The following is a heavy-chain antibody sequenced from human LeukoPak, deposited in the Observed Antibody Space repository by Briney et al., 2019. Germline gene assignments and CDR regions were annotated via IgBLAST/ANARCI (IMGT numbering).Heavy chain of an antibody. J-gene: IGHJ4*02. CDR1: GFTFSSYA. D-gene: IGHD2-15*01. V-gene: IGHV3-30-3*01. Sequence: GGSLRLSCAASGFTFSSYAMHWVRQAPGTGLEWVAVISYDGSNKYYADSVKGRFTISRDNSKNTLYLQMNSLRAEDTAVYYCAREDIVVVVAATRFDYWGQGTLVTVSS. CDR2: ISYDGSNK. CDR3: AREDIVVVVAATRFDY.